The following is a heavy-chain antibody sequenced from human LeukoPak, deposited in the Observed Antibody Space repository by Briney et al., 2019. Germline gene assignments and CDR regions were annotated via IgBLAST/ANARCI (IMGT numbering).Heavy chain of an antibody. CDR2: INHSGST. D-gene: IGHD6-19*01. CDR1: GGSFSGYY. J-gene: IGHJ4*02. Sequence: SETLSLTCAVYGGSFSGYYWSWIRQPPGKGLEWIGEINHSGSTNYNPSLKSRVTISVDTSKNQFSLKLSSVTAADTAVYYCARVAVAGAVSLWGQGTLVTVSS. CDR3: ARVAVAGAVSL. V-gene: IGHV4-34*01.